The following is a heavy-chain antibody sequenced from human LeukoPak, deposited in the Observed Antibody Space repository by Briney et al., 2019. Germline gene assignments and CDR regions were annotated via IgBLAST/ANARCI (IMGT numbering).Heavy chain of an antibody. CDR2: ISSSSSYI. CDR1: GFTFSSYS. CDR3: ARDANPWAVTNKYFQH. V-gene: IGHV3-21*01. D-gene: IGHD4-17*01. Sequence: GGSLRLSCAASGFTFSSYSMNWVRQAPGKGLEWVSSISSSSSYIYYADSAKGRFTISRDNAKNSLYLQMNSLRAEDTAVYYCARDANPWAVTNKYFQHWGQGTLVTVSS. J-gene: IGHJ1*01.